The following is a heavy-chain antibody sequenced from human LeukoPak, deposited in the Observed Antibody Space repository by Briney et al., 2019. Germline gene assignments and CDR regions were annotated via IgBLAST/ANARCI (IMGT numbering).Heavy chain of an antibody. Sequence: PSETLSLTCTVSGGSISSGGYYWSWIRQHPGKGLEWIGYIYYSGSTYYNPSLKSRVTISVDTSKNQFSLKLSSVTAADTAVYYCARTFSSWYSYHFDYWGQETLVTVSS. D-gene: IGHD6-13*01. CDR3: ARTFSSWYSYHFDY. CDR2: IYYSGST. V-gene: IGHV4-31*03. CDR1: GGSISSGGYY. J-gene: IGHJ4*02.